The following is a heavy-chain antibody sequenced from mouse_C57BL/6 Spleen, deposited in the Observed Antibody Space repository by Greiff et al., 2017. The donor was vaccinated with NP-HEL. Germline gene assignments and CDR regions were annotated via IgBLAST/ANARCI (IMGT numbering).Heavy chain of an antibody. V-gene: IGHV1-15*01. D-gene: IGHD1-1*01. CDR1: GYTFTDYE. J-gene: IGHJ1*03. Sequence: QVQLQQSGAELVRPGASVTLSCKASGYTFTDYEMHWVKQTPVHGLEWIGAIDPETGGTAYNQKFKGKAILTADKSSSTAYMELRSLTSEDSAVYYCTRRDYYYGSSYGYFDVWGTGTTVTVSS. CDR3: TRRDYYYGSSYGYFDV. CDR2: IDPETGGT.